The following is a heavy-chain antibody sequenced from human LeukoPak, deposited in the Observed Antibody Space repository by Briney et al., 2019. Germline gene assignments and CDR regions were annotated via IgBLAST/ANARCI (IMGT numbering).Heavy chain of an antibody. V-gene: IGHV4-59*01. D-gene: IGHD3-22*01. CDR1: GGSISSYY. CDR2: IYYSGST. CDR3: ARGYYYDSSGYYSAFDI. Sequence: SETLSLTYTVSGGSISSYYWSWIRQPPGKGLEWIGYIYYSGSTNYNPSLKSRVTISVDTSKNQFSLKLSSVTAADTAVYYCARGYYYDSSGYYSAFDIWGQGTMVTVSS. J-gene: IGHJ3*02.